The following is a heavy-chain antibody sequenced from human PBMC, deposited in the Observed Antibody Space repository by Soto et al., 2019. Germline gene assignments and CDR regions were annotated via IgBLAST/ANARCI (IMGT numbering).Heavy chain of an antibody. CDR1: GFTFSSYA. V-gene: IGHV3-48*02. Sequence: PGGSLRLSCAASGFTFSSYAMSWVRQAPGKGLEWVSAISGNSITIYDADSVRGRFTISRDNAKNSLYLQMNSLRDEDTAMYYCAREDILGTRSFDYWGQGTLVTVSS. J-gene: IGHJ4*02. D-gene: IGHD1-26*01. CDR2: ISGNSITI. CDR3: AREDILGTRSFDY.